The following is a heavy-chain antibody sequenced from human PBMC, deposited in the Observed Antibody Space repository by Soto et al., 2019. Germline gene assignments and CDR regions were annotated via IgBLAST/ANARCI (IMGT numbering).Heavy chain of an antibody. J-gene: IGHJ6*02. Sequence: AASVKVSCKASGGTFSSYAISWVRQAPGQGLEWMGGIIPIFGTANYAQKFQGRVTITADKSTSTAYMELSSLRSEDTAVYYCARDSDIVVVVAATRQENYYYGMDVWGQGTTVTVSS. CDR2: IIPIFGTA. CDR3: ARDSDIVVVVAATRQENYYYGMDV. V-gene: IGHV1-69*06. D-gene: IGHD2-15*01. CDR1: GGTFSSYA.